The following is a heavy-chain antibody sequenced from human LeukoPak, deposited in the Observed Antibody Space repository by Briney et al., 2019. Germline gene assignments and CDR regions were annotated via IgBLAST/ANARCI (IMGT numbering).Heavy chain of an antibody. CDR1: GFTCNNFE. D-gene: IGHD3-10*01. Sequence: GGSLRLSCAVSGFTCNNFEMNWVRQAPGKGLEWVSHIYSSDTTYADSVKGRFTISRDNAKNSLYLQMNSLRDEDTAVYYCARDLHYAFDIWGQGTMVTASS. V-gene: IGHV3-48*03. J-gene: IGHJ3*02. CDR3: ARDLHYAFDI. CDR2: IYSSDTT.